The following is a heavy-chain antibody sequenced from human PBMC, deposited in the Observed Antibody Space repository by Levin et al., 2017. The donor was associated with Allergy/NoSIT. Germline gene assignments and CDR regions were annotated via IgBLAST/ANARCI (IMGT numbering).Heavy chain of an antibody. CDR3: ARATTVKRNVDY. J-gene: IGHJ4*02. D-gene: IGHD4-17*01. V-gene: IGHV1-8*01. CDR2: MNPNSGRT. CDR1: GYTFSNHD. Sequence: GESLKISCKASGYTFSNHDINWVRQATGQGLEWMGWMNPNSGRTGNAQKFQGRVTMTRNTSINTAYMELSSLRSEDTAVYYCARATTVKRNVDYWGQGTLVTVSS.